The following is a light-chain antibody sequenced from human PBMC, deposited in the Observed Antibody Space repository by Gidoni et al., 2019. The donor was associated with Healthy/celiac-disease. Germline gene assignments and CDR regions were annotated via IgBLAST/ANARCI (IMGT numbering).Light chain of an antibody. Sequence: DIQLTQSPSTLSASVGDRVTITCRASQSISSWLAWYQQKPGKAPKLLIYKASSLESGVPSRFSGSGSGTEFTLTISSLQPDDFATYYCQQYNTLPPRGSSFGQGTKLEIK. J-gene: IGKJ2*04. CDR3: QQYNTLPPRGSS. V-gene: IGKV1-5*03. CDR2: KAS. CDR1: QSISSW.